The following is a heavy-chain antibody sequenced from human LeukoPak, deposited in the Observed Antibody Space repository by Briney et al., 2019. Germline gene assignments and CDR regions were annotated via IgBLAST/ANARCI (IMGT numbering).Heavy chain of an antibody. CDR1: GYTLTELS. D-gene: IGHD2/OR15-2a*01. CDR3: ARDYCTSTTCYDERDYFMDV. V-gene: IGHV1-24*01. J-gene: IGHJ6*02. CDR2: IIPVFGFI. Sequence: ASVKVSCKVPGYTLTELSMHWVRQAPGQGLEWMGGIIPVFGFIDYAPEFQGRLTITVDKYTNTAYMELSSLKSEDTAVYYCARDYCTSTTCYDERDYFMDVWGQGTTVTVS.